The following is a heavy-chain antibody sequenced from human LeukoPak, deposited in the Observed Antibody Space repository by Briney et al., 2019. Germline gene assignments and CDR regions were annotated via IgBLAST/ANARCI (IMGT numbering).Heavy chain of an antibody. CDR3: AREGYSSSWYRPSYFDY. D-gene: IGHD6-13*01. J-gene: IGHJ4*02. CDR1: GGSISSYY. Sequence: SETLSLTCTASGGSISSYYWSWIRQPAGKGLEWIGRIYTSGSTNYNPSLKSRVTMSVDTSKNQFSLKLSSVTAADTAVYYCAREGYSSSWYRPSYFDYWGQGTLVTVSS. V-gene: IGHV4-4*07. CDR2: IYTSGST.